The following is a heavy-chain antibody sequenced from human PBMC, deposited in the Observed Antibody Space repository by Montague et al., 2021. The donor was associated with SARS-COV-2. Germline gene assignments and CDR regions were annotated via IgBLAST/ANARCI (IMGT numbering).Heavy chain of an antibody. CDR3: ARVVAVGAFDY. CDR2: IYYTGTT. CDR1: GGSINGYY. J-gene: IGHJ4*02. V-gene: IGHV4-59*01. D-gene: IGHD1-26*01. Sequence: SETLSLTRTVPGGSINGYYWTWIRQPPGKGLEWIGYIYYTGTTSYNPSLKSRVSISQDKSKRQFSLDLTSVTAADTAMYFCARVVAVGAFDYWGQGSLVTVSS.